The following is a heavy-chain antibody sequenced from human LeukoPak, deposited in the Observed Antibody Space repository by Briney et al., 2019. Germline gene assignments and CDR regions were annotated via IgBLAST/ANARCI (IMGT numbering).Heavy chain of an antibody. CDR3: ATGGRYNWFDP. J-gene: IGHJ5*02. CDR2: IYYSGST. D-gene: IGHD3-16*01. V-gene: IGHV4-59*01. Sequence: SETLSLTCTVSGGSISSYYWSWIRQPPGKGLEWIGYIYYSGSTNYNPSLRSRVTISVDTSKNQFSLKLSSVTAADTAVYYCATGGRYNWFDPWGQGTLVTVSS. CDR1: GGSISSYY.